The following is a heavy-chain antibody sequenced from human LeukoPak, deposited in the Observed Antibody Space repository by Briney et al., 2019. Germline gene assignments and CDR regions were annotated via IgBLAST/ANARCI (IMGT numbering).Heavy chain of an antibody. CDR1: GYTFTSYG. Sequence: ASVKVSCKASGYTFTSYGISWVRQAPGQGLEWMGWISAYNGNTNYAQKLQGRVTMTTDTSTSTAYMELRSPRSDDTAVYYCAREGYVNYDFWSGSDTYDYWGQGTLVTVSS. CDR2: ISAYNGNT. CDR3: AREGYVNYDFWSGSDTYDY. J-gene: IGHJ4*02. V-gene: IGHV1-18*01. D-gene: IGHD3-3*01.